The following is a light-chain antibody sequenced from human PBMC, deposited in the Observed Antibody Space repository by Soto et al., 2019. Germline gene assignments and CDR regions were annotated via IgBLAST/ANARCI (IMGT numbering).Light chain of an antibody. CDR1: SGHSRYA. Sequence: QPVLTQSPSASASLGASVKLTCTLSSGHSRYAIAWHQQQPEKGPRYLMKVNIDGSHNKGDGIPDRFSGSSSGTERYLTISSLQSEDEADYHCQTWATGIQVFGGGTKLTVL. J-gene: IGLJ3*02. CDR3: QTWATGIQV. V-gene: IGLV4-69*01. CDR2: VNIDGSH.